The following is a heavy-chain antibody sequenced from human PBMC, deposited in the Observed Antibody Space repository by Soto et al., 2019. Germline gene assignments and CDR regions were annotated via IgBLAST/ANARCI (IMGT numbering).Heavy chain of an antibody. D-gene: IGHD2-15*01. J-gene: IGHJ6*03. CDR3: AKNGCSYPACYPYYYYVDV. Sequence: EVQLLESGGGLVQPGGSLRLSCAASGFRLSDSAVRWVRQAPGKGLEWVSSLTVTGDSAFYLDSVKGRFTISRDISKSTLYLQMNSLRAEDTAVYYCAKNGCSYPACYPYYYYVDVWGRGTTVTVSS. CDR2: LTVTGDSA. CDR1: GFRLSDSA. V-gene: IGHV3-23*01.